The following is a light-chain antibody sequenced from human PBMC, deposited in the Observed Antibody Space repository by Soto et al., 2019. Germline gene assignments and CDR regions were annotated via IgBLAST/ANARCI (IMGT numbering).Light chain of an antibody. Sequence: IVLPQSPATLSVSPGDRATLSCRASQSVSSSYLAWYQQKPGQAPRLLIYGASSRATGIPDRFSGSGSGTDFTLTISRLEPEDFAVYYCQQYGSSRWTFGQGTKVDIK. CDR3: QQYGSSRWT. V-gene: IGKV3-20*01. CDR2: GAS. J-gene: IGKJ1*01. CDR1: QSVSSSY.